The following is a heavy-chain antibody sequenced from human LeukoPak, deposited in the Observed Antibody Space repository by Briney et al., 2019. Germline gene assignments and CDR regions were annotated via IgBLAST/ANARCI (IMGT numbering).Heavy chain of an antibody. CDR2: IYTSGST. Sequence: PSETLSLTCTVSGGSISSYYWSWIRQPAGKGLEWIGRIYTSGSTNYNPSLKSRVTMSVDTSKNQFSLKLSSVTAADTAVYYCARENMSTMIVVVTHAFDIWGQGTMVTVSS. J-gene: IGHJ3*02. CDR1: GGSISSYY. D-gene: IGHD3-22*01. CDR3: ARENMSTMIVVVTHAFDI. V-gene: IGHV4-4*07.